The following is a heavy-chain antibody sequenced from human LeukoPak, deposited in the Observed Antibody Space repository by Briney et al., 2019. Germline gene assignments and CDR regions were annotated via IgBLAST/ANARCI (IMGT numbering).Heavy chain of an antibody. CDR2: IYTSGST. V-gene: IGHV4-4*07. J-gene: IGHJ4*02. Sequence: PSETLSLTCTVSGGSISSYYWNWIRQPPGKGLEWIGRIYTSGSTNYNPSLKSRVTISVDTSKNQFSLKLSSVTAADTAVYYCARVSGYDWESFYDYWGQGILVTVSS. CDR1: GGSISSYY. D-gene: IGHD5-12*01. CDR3: ARVSGYDWESFYDY.